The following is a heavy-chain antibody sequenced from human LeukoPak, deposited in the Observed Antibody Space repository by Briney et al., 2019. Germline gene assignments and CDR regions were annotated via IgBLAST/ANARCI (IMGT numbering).Heavy chain of an antibody. Sequence: SETLSLTCIVSGGSISSYYWSWIRQPPGKGLEWIGYIYYSGSTNYNPSLKSRVTISVDTSKNQFSLKLSSVAAADTAVYYCASRSPAHAFDIWGQGTMVTVSS. CDR3: ASRSPAHAFDI. V-gene: IGHV4-59*01. J-gene: IGHJ3*02. CDR2: IYYSGST. CDR1: GGSISSYY.